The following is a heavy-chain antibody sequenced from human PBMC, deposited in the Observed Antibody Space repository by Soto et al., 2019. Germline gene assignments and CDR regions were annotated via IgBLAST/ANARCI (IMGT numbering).Heavy chain of an antibody. CDR2: IIPILGIA. V-gene: IGHV1-69*04. CDR1: GGTFSSYT. CDR3: ARDLTEGVVVVAATLGWFDP. Sequence: GASVKVSCKASGGTFSSYTISWVRQAPGQGLEWMGRIIPILGIANYAQKFQGRVTITADKSTSTAYMELSSLRSEDTAVYYCARDLTEGVVVVAATLGWFDPWGQGTLVTVS. D-gene: IGHD2-15*01. J-gene: IGHJ5*02.